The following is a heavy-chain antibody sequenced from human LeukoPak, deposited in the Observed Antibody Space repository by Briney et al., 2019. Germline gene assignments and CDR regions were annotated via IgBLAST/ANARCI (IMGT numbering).Heavy chain of an antibody. CDR3: AREAMAVVNFDY. D-gene: IGHD4-23*01. CDR2: INSDGSNT. J-gene: IGHJ4*02. CDR1: GFTPTSYW. V-gene: IGHV3-74*01. Sequence: GSLRLSCAGSGFTPTSYWMNCVRHPPREGRVWGSRINSDGSNTKYADTRQGLFTISRDNANSTLYLQMTRLRGEDTAVYYCAREAMAVVNFDYWGQGTLVTVSS.